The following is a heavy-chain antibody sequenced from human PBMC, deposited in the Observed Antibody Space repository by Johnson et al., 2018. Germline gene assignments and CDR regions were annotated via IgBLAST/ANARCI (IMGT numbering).Heavy chain of an antibody. V-gene: IGHV3-33*06. J-gene: IGHJ6*03. D-gene: IGHD3-3*01. CDR3: AKDPILEWSGPHYYMDV. CDR1: GFTFSSYG. Sequence: QVQLVESGGGVVQPGRSLRLSCAASGFTFSSYGMHWVRQAPGKGLEWVAVIWYDGSNKYYADSVKGRFTISRDNSKNTLYLQMNSLRAEDTAVYYCAKDPILEWSGPHYYMDVWGKGTTVTVSS. CDR2: IWYDGSNK.